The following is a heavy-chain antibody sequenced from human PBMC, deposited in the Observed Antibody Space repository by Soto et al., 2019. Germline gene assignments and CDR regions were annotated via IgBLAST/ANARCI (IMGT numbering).Heavy chain of an antibody. J-gene: IGHJ4*02. Sequence: SETLSLTCTVSGGSISSYYWSWIRQPAGKGLEWIGRIYTSGTTNYNPSLASRVTLSVDTSKNQFSLKMTSVTAADRAMYFCARYNSYAIDYWGRGTLVTVSS. D-gene: IGHD2-8*01. CDR3: ARYNSYAIDY. V-gene: IGHV4-4*07. CDR2: IYTSGTT. CDR1: GGSISSYY.